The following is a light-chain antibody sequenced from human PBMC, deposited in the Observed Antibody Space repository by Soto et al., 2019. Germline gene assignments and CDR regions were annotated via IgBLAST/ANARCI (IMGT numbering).Light chain of an antibody. V-gene: IGLV1-40*01. Sequence: QLVLTQPPSVSGAPGQRVTLSCTGSSSNIGAGYDVHWYQQLPGAAPKLLIYDSTNRPSGVPDRFSGSKSGTSAPLAITGLPAEDEADYYCQSYGSSLSCYVFGTGTKLTVL. CDR2: DST. J-gene: IGLJ1*01. CDR1: SSNIGAGYD. CDR3: QSYGSSLSCYV.